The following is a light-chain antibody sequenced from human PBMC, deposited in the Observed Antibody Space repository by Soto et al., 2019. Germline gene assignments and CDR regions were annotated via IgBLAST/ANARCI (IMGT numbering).Light chain of an antibody. CDR2: WAS. CDR3: QQYYSSLALT. CDR1: QSILYSSNNKNY. V-gene: IGKV4-1*01. J-gene: IGKJ4*01. Sequence: DIVMTQSPDSLAVPLGERATINCKSSQSILYSSNNKNYLAWYQRKPGQPPKLLIYWASTRESGVPDRFSGSGSGTDFTLTISSLQAEDVAVYYCQQYYSSLALTFGGGTKVEIK.